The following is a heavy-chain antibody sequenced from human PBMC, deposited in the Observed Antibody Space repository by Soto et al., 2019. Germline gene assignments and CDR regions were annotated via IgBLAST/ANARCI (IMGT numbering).Heavy chain of an antibody. J-gene: IGHJ6*04. V-gene: IGHV3-66*01. CDR3: AREAFTDYYYYGMDV. CDR2: IYSGGST. CDR1: GFTVSSNY. Sequence: PGGSLRLSCAASGFTVSSNYMSWVRQAPGKGLEWVSVIYSGGSTYYADSVKGRFTISRDNSKNTLYLQMNSLRAEDTAVYYCAREAFTDYYYYGMDVWGKGTTVTVSS.